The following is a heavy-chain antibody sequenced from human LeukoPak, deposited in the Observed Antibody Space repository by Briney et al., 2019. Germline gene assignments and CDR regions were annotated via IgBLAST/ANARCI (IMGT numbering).Heavy chain of an antibody. D-gene: IGHD5-18*01. CDR3: ASGGRYSYGLVPINNWFDP. CDR2: INHSGST. V-gene: IGHV4-34*01. Sequence: PSETLSLTCAVYGGSFSGYYWSWIRQPPGKGLEWIGEINHSGSTNYNPSLKSRVTISVDTSKNQFSLKLSSVTAADTAVYYCASGGRYSYGLVPINNWFDPWGQGTLVTVSS. J-gene: IGHJ5*02. CDR1: GGSFSGYY.